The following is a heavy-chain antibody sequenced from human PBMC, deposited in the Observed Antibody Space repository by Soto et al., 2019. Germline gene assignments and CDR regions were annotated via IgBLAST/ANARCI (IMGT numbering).Heavy chain of an antibody. CDR3: ARVDDYGGNAKDY. CDR1: GGTFSSYA. D-gene: IGHD4-17*01. J-gene: IGHJ4*02. CDR2: IIPIFGTA. Sequence: SVKVSCKASGGTFSSYAISWVRQAPGQGLEWMGGIIPIFGTANYAQKFQGRVTITADESTSTAYMELSSLRSEDTAVYYCARVDDYGGNAKDYWGQGTLVTVSS. V-gene: IGHV1-69*01.